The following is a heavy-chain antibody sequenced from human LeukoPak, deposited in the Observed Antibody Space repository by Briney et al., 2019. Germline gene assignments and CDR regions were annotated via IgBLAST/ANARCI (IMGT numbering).Heavy chain of an antibody. CDR2: IYYSGST. D-gene: IGHD6-19*01. J-gene: IGHJ2*01. CDR3: ARDSLRGLGYWYFDL. Sequence: SETLSLTCTVSGGSISSYYWSWLRQPPGKGLEWIGYIYYSGSTNYNPSLKSRVTISVDTSKNQFSLKLSSVTAADTAVYYCARDSLRGLGYWYFDLWGRGTLVTVSS. V-gene: IGHV4-59*01. CDR1: GGSISSYY.